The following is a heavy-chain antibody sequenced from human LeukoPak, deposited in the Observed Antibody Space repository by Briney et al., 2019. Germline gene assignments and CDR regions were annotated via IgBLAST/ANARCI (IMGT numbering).Heavy chain of an antibody. CDR2: ISRSGTIM. D-gene: IGHD5-24*01. J-gene: IGHJ4*02. CDR1: GFTFSSYE. CDR3: AKDRRDGYSDFDY. Sequence: PGGSLRLSCAASGFTFSSYEVNWVRQAPGKGLEWVSYISRSGTIMYYADSVKGRFTISRDNSKNTLYLQMNSLRAEDTAVYYCAKDRRDGYSDFDYWGQGTLVTVSS. V-gene: IGHV3-48*03.